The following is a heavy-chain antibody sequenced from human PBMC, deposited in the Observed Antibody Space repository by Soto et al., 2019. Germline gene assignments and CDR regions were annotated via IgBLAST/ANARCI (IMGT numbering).Heavy chain of an antibody. D-gene: IGHD2-2*01. CDR3: ARERTYQMFGDDALDF. V-gene: IGHV4-4*07. CDR1: GGSLNNYN. CDR2: IYSSGKT. Sequence: AETLSLTCAVSGGSLNNYNWNWIRQSAGTGLEWIGRIYSSGKTYYNPSLKSRVTLSLDMLNNQISLKVTSVTAADTAMYYCARERTYQMFGDDALDFWGLGTMVTVSS. J-gene: IGHJ3*01.